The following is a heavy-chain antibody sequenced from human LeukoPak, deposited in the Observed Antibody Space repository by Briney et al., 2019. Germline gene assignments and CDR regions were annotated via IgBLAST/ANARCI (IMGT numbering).Heavy chain of an antibody. Sequence: PSETLSLTCTVSGGSISSSSYYWGWIRQPPGKGLEWIGSIYYSGSTYYNPSLKSRVTISVDTSKNQFSLKLSSVTAADTAVYYCAGDIPSGYHDYWGQGTLVTVSS. CDR3: AGDIPSGYHDY. J-gene: IGHJ4*02. CDR2: IYYSGST. CDR1: GGSISSSSYY. V-gene: IGHV4-39*02. D-gene: IGHD3-22*01.